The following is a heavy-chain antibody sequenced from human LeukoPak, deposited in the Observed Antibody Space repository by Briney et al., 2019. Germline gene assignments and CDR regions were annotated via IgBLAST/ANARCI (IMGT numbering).Heavy chain of an antibody. D-gene: IGHD3-10*01. CDR1: GFTFNTYA. J-gene: IGHJ4*02. V-gene: IGHV3-23*01. Sequence: GGSLRLSCAASGFTFNTYAMSWVRQAPGKGLEWVSAVSGGGDSAYYADSVKGRFTISRDNSKNTLDLHMNSLRVEDTAVYYCAKDRPPYGSGTYWDYWGQGTLVTVSS. CDR3: AKDRPPYGSGTYWDY. CDR2: VSGGGDSA.